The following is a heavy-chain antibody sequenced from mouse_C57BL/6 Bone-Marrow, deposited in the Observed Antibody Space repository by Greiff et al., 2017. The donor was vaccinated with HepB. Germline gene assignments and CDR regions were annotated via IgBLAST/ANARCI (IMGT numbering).Heavy chain of an antibody. D-gene: IGHD1-1*01. CDR3: ARDSDYYGSSSFAY. V-gene: IGHV1-64*01. J-gene: IGHJ3*01. CDR2: IHPNSGST. CDR1: GYTFTSYW. Sequence: VQLQQPGAELVKPGASVKLSCKASGYTFTSYWMHWVKQRPGQGLEWIGMIHPNSGSTNYNEKFKSKATLTVDKSSSTAYMQLSSLTSEDSAVYYCARDSDYYGSSSFAYWGQGTLVTVSA.